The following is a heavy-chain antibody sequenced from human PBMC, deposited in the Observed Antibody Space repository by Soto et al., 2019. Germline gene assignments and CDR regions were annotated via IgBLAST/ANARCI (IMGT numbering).Heavy chain of an antibody. CDR1: GFTFSNYR. CDR3: ARVHLVRTSSYYCGMDV. D-gene: IGHD6-6*01. Sequence: GGSLRLSCATPGFTFSNYRMNWVREAPGKGLEWVASISGSGKDTFYRDSVKGRFTISRDNAESSLVLQMNSLTVDDTAVYHCARVHLVRTSSYYCGMDVWGPGTTVTVSS. J-gene: IGHJ6*02. V-gene: IGHV3-21*06. CDR2: ISGSGKDT.